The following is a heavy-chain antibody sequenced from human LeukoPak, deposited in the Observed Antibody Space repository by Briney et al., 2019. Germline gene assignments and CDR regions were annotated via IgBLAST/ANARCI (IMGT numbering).Heavy chain of an antibody. CDR2: IYYSGST. J-gene: IGHJ5*02. V-gene: IGHV4-59*01. D-gene: IGHD6-19*01. CDR1: GGSISRYY. CDR3: ARCRSKSSARSGFDP. Sequence: PSETLSLTCTGSGGSISRYYWSGIGQPAGREGKGFGYIYYSGSTNYNPSLKSRVTISVDTSKNQFSLKLGSVTAADTAVNYCARCRSKSSARSGFDPWGQGTLVTASS.